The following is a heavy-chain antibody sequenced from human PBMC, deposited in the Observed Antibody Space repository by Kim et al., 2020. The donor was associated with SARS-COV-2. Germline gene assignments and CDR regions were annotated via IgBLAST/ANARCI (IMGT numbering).Heavy chain of an antibody. CDR2: IYYSGST. V-gene: IGHV4-39*01. J-gene: IGHJ3*02. D-gene: IGHD3-22*01. Sequence: SETLSLTCTVSGGSISSSSYYWGWIRQPPGKGLEWIGSIYYSGSTYYNPSLKSRVTISVDTSKNQFSLKLSSVTAADTAVYYCASYDSSGSPLGDAFDIWGQGTMVTVSS. CDR1: GGSISSSSYY. CDR3: ASYDSSGSPLGDAFDI.